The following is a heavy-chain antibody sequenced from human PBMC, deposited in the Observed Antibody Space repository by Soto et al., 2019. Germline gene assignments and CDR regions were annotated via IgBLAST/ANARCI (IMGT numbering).Heavy chain of an antibody. V-gene: IGHV3-21*02. CDR2: ISGSGNFT. D-gene: IGHD3-22*01. CDR1: GFTFNYYS. J-gene: IGHJ4*02. CDR3: AREGVTNYNDYFFDY. Sequence: EVQLVESGGGLVKPGGSLRLSCAASGFTFNYYSINWVRQAPGKGLEWVSSISGSGNFTHHGDSMKGRLTISRDNAKNSVYLQISSLRAEDTAVYYCAREGVTNYNDYFFDYWGQGTLVTVSS.